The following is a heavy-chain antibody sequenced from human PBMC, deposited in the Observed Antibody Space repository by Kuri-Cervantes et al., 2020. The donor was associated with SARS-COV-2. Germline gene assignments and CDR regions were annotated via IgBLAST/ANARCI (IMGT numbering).Heavy chain of an antibody. CDR2: INHSGST. CDR1: GGSFSGYY. J-gene: IGHJ4*02. V-gene: IGHV4-34*01. D-gene: IGHD2-2*01. CDR3: ASIGYCSSTSCFVGRGDY. Sequence: ESLKISCAVYGGSFSGYYWSWIRQPPGKGLEWIGEINHSGSTNYNPSLKSRVTISVDTSKNQFSLKLSSVTAADTAVYYCASIGYCSSTSCFVGRGDYWGQGTLVTVSS.